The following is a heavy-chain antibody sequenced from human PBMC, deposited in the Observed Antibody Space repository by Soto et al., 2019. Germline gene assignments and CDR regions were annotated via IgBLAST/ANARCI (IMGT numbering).Heavy chain of an antibody. J-gene: IGHJ4*02. CDR3: ARSFKQQLTNDS. CDR2: IYSGGST. V-gene: IGHV3-53*02. CDR1: GFTVSSNY. Sequence: EVQLVETGGGLIQPGGSLRLSCAASGFTVSSNYMSWVRQAPGKGLEWVSVIYSGGSTYYADSVKGRFTISRDNSKNTVYLQMNSLRAEDTAMYYCARSFKQQLTNDSWGQGTLVTVSS. D-gene: IGHD6-13*01.